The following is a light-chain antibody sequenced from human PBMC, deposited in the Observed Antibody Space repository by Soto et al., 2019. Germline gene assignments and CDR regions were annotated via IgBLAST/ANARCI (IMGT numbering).Light chain of an antibody. J-gene: IGKJ1*01. CDR3: QQYDNSLWT. V-gene: IGKV3-20*01. Sequence: EIVFTQSPCTLSPSPAERSTLSCRASQCVSKNYLAWYQQKPGQAPRLLIYGASNRATGIPDRFSGSGSGTDFTLTISRLEPEDFAVYYCQQYDNSLWTFGQGTKVDIK. CDR1: QCVSKNY. CDR2: GAS.